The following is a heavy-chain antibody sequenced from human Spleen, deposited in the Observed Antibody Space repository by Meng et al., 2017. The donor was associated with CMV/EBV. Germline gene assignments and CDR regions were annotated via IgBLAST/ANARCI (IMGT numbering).Heavy chain of an antibody. V-gene: IGHV3-48*03. CDR1: GFTFSSYE. J-gene: IGHJ6*02. D-gene: IGHD2-2*02. Sequence: GGSLRLSCAASGFTFSSYEMNWVRQAPGKGLEWVSYISSSGSTIYYADSVKGRFTISRDNAKNSLYLQMNSLRAEDTAVYYCAREKGYCSSTSCYTSSYGMDVWGQGTTVTVSS. CDR2: ISSSGSTI. CDR3: AREKGYCSSTSCYTSSYGMDV.